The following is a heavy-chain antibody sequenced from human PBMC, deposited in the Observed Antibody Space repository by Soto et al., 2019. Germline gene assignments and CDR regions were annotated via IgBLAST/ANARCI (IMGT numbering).Heavy chain of an antibody. CDR2: INAGNGNT. CDR1: GYTFTSYA. CDR3: ASSAAAGTGYYYGMDV. V-gene: IGHV1-3*01. D-gene: IGHD6-13*01. J-gene: IGHJ6*02. Sequence: ASVKVSCKASGYTFTSYAMHWVRQAPGQRLEWMGWINAGNGNTKYSQKFQGRVTITRDTSASTAYMELSSLRSEDTAVYYCASSAAAGTGYYYGMDVWGQGTTVTVSS.